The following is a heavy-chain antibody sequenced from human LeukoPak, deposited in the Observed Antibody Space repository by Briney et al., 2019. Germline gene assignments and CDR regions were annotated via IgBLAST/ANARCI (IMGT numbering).Heavy chain of an antibody. J-gene: IGHJ4*02. CDR2: ISSDGSNK. CDR3: ARDSGAPGSPLDY. D-gene: IGHD1-26*01. V-gene: IGHV3-30*04. Sequence: SGGSLRLSCAASRFTFSYYAIHWVRQAPGKGLEWVALISSDGSNKYYAASVKGRFTISRDNSKNTLYLQMNSLRPEDTAVYYCARDSGAPGSPLDYWGQGTLVTVSS. CDR1: RFTFSYYA.